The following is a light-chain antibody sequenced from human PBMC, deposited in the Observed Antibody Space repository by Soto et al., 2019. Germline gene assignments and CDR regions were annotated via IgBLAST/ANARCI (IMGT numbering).Light chain of an antibody. V-gene: IGKV3-20*01. CDR3: QQYGGSPFT. CDR1: RSVSVNS. CDR2: AAS. J-gene: IGKJ3*01. Sequence: EIVLTQSPGTLSLSPGERATLSCRASRSVSVNSLAWYQQKGGQAPRLLIYAASTRATGVPDRFSGTGSGTDFALTISRLETDDSAVYYCQQYGGSPFTFGSGTKVDIK.